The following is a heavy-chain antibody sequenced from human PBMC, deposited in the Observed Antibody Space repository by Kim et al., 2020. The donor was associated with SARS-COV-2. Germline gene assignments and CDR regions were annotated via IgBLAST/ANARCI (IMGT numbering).Heavy chain of an antibody. CDR2: ISYDGSNK. Sequence: GGSLRLSCAASGFTFSSYAMHWVRQAPGKGLEWVAVISYDGSNKYYADSVKGRFTISRDNSKNTLYLQMNSLRAEDTAVYYCAREGSTGLVDYYYGMDVCGQGTTVTVSS. CDR3: AREGSTGLVDYYYGMDV. J-gene: IGHJ6*02. D-gene: IGHD4-17*01. V-gene: IGHV3-30-3*01. CDR1: GFTFSSYA.